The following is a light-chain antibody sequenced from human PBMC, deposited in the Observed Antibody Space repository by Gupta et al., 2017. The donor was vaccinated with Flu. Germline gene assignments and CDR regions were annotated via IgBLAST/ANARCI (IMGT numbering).Light chain of an antibody. Sequence: IQMTHSPSSLSASVGDRVTITCRASQSISSYLNWYQQKPGKAPKLLIYAASSLQSGVPSRFSGSGSGTDFTLTISSLQPEDFATYYCQQSYSTRYSFGQGTKLEIK. CDR3: QQSYSTRYS. J-gene: IGKJ2*03. CDR1: QSISSY. V-gene: IGKV1-39*01. CDR2: AAS.